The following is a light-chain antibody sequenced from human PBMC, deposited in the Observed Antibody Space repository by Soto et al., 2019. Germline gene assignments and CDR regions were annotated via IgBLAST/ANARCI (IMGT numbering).Light chain of an antibody. CDR1: QSVSSS. J-gene: IGKJ5*01. V-gene: IGKV3-15*01. CDR3: QQYNNWPPIN. Sequence: DIVITHSPAALSLSPVERATLSFRASQSVSSSLAWYQQKPGQAPRLLIYGASTRATGIPARFSGSGSGTDFTLTIRSLQSEDFAVYYCQQYNNWPPINCGQGKRRAIK. CDR2: GAS.